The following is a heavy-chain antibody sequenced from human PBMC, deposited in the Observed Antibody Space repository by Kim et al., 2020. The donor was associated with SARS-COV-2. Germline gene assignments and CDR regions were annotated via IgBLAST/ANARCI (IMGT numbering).Heavy chain of an antibody. CDR1: GYTFTSYY. Sequence: ASVKVSCKASGYTFTSYYMHWVRQAPGQGLEWMGIINPSGGSTSYAQKFQGRVTMTRDTSTSTVYMELSSLRSEDTAVYYCARESSNTYSSSWYFDYWGQGTLVTVSS. V-gene: IGHV1-46*01. J-gene: IGHJ4*02. D-gene: IGHD6-13*01. CDR3: ARESSNTYSSSWYFDY. CDR2: INPSGGST.